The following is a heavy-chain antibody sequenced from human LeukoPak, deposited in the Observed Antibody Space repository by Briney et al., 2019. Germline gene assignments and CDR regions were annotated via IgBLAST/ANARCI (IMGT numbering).Heavy chain of an antibody. D-gene: IGHD3-16*01. CDR1: GFTFCNPW. CDR3: ARGGLRYFAL. Sequence: GGSLRVSCAAPGFTFCNPWMSWVCQGPGKGLEWVANIKEDGSEKYYVDSVKGRFTISRDNANNSLYLQMNSLRVEDTAVYYCARGGLRYFALWGQGESVAVSS. CDR2: IKEDGSEK. J-gene: IGHJ5*02. V-gene: IGHV3-7*04.